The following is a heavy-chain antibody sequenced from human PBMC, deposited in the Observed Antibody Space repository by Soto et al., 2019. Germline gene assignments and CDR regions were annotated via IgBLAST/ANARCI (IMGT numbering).Heavy chain of an antibody. CDR2: IIPIFRTT. CDR1: GDTFSNYA. J-gene: IGHJ6*02. V-gene: IGHV1-69*01. Sequence: HVQLVQSGAEVKKPGSSVKVSCKASGDTFSNYAISWVRQAPGQGLEWMGGIIPIFRTTDYAQNFQGRVTITAAESTSKASMELRSLISEDTAVYLCATDMIPAAPAYKYYAMDVWGQGTPVTVSS. D-gene: IGHD2-2*01. CDR3: ATDMIPAAPAYKYYAMDV.